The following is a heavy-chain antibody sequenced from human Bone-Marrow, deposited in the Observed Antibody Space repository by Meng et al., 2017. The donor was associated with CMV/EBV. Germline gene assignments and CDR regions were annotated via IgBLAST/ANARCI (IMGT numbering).Heavy chain of an antibody. D-gene: IGHD2-21*02. CDR1: GSLRSSNW. J-gene: IGHJ4*02. V-gene: IGHV4-4*02. CDR3: ARDPYCGGDCPYYFDY. CDR2: IYHSGST. Sequence: GSLRSSNWWSWVRQPPGKGLEWIGDIYHSGSTNYNPSLKSRVTISVDKSKNQFSLKLSSVTAADTAVYYCARDPYCGGDCPYYFDYWGQGTLVTVSS.